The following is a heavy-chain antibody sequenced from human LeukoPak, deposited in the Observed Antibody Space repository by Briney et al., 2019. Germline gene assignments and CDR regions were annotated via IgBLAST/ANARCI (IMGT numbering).Heavy chain of an antibody. CDR2: IRQDGSET. D-gene: IGHD6-19*01. J-gene: IGHJ5*02. V-gene: IGHV3-7*01. Sequence: GRSLRLSCSASGFTFSDYCMSWVRQAPGKGLEWVANIRQDGSETFYVDSVKARFTIPRDNAKDSVSLQLNSLRVEDTAVYYCASHASGWFAWGQGTLVTVSS. CDR1: GFTFSDYC. CDR3: ASHASGWFA.